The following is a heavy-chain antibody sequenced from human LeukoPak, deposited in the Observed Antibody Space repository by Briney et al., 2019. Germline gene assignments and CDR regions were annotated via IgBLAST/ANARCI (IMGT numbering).Heavy chain of an antibody. CDR1: GYIFTTYW. J-gene: IGHJ6*02. CDR2: VFPGDSNT. D-gene: IGHD3-16*01. V-gene: IGHV5-51*01. Sequence: GESLKISCKTSGYIFTTYWIAWVRQMPGEGLEWMGIVFPGDSNTKYSPSFQGQVTVSADKSISTAYLQWSSLKASDTAIYYCARGGNSVDYYYYGMDVWGQGTTVTVSS. CDR3: ARGGNSVDYYYYGMDV.